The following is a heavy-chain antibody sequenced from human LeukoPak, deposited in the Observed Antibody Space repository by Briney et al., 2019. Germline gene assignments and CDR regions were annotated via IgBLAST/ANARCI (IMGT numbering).Heavy chain of an antibody. CDR1: GYTFTGYY. Sequence: ASVKVSCKASGYTFTGYYMHWVRQAPGQGLEWMGWINPNSGGTNYAQKFQGWVTMTRDTSISTACMELSRLRSDDTAVYYCARVGGYYYYGMDVWGQGTTVTVSS. D-gene: IGHD2-15*01. V-gene: IGHV1-2*04. J-gene: IGHJ6*02. CDR2: INPNSGGT. CDR3: ARVGGYYYYGMDV.